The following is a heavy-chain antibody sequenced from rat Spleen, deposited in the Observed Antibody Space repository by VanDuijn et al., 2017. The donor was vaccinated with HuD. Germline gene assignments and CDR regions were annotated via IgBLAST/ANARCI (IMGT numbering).Heavy chain of an antibody. CDR2: ISYDGGST. J-gene: IGHJ3*01. CDR3: TTDGNNTPFAY. V-gene: IGHV5-20*01. Sequence: EVQLVESGGGLVQPGRSLKLSCAASGFTFSDYYMAWVRQAPTKGLEWVASISYDGGSTYYRDSAKGRFTISRDNAKSSLYLQMDSLRSEDTATYYCTTDGNNTPFAYWGQGTLVTVSS. D-gene: IGHD1-10*01. CDR1: GFTFSDYY.